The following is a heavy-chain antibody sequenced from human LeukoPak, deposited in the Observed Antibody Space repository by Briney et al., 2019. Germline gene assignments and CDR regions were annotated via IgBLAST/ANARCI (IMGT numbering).Heavy chain of an antibody. CDR3: ARDRLGYYYFDY. CDR1: GFTFDDYG. CDR2: INWDGSGR. J-gene: IGHJ4*02. V-gene: IGHV3-20*04. Sequence: GGSLRLSCAVSGFTFDDYGMTWVRQAPGKGLEWVSAINWDGSGRDYADSVKGRFTISRDTAKNSLYLQMNTLRAEDTALYFCARDRLGYYYFDYWGRGTLVSVSS. D-gene: IGHD1-26*01.